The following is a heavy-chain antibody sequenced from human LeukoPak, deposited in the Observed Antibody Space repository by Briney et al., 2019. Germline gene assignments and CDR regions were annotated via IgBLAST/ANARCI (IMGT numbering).Heavy chain of an antibody. CDR3: ARSEFWSGYLDY. D-gene: IGHD3-3*01. Sequence: SQTLSLTCTVSGGSISSYYWSWIRQPAGKGLEWIGRIYTSGSTNYNPSLKSRVTMSVDTSKNQFSLKLSSVTAADTAVYYCARSEFWSGYLDYWGQGTLVTVSS. CDR1: GGSISSYY. J-gene: IGHJ4*02. V-gene: IGHV4-4*07. CDR2: IYTSGST.